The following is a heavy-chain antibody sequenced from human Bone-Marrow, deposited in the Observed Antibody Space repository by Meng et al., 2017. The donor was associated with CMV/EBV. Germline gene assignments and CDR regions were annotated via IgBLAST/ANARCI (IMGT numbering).Heavy chain of an antibody. Sequence: GGSLRLSCAASGFTFSTYTLHWVRQAPGKGLEWVAVISYDGITKYYADSVKGRFTISRDNSKNTVYLQMNSLRVEDTAVYYCARDEEGSGWLYDYWGQGKLVTVSS. D-gene: IGHD6-19*01. CDR2: ISYDGITK. J-gene: IGHJ4*02. CDR1: GFTFSTYT. V-gene: IGHV3-30*14. CDR3: ARDEEGSGWLYDY.